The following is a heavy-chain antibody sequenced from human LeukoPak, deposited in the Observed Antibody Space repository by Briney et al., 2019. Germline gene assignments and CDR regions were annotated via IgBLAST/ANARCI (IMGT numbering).Heavy chain of an antibody. CDR1: GYTFTSYD. CDR3: ARRRVPEGFGGYVGFDY. CDR2: MNPNSGNT. Sequence: ASVKVSRKASGYTFTSYDINWVRQATGQGLEWMGWMNPNSGNTGYAQKFQGRVTMTRNTSISTAYMELSSLRSEDTAMYYCARRRVPEGFGGYVGFDYWGQGTLVAVSS. V-gene: IGHV1-8*01. D-gene: IGHD5-12*01. J-gene: IGHJ4*02.